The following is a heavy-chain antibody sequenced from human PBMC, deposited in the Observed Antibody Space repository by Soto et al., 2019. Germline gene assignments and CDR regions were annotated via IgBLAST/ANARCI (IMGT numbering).Heavy chain of an antibody. Sequence: GGSLRLSCAASGFTFSSYAMSWVRQAPGKGLEWVSAISGSGGSTYYADSVKGRFTISRDNSKNTLYLQMNSLRAEDTAVYYCAKGGDVITMVRGVTDDAFDIWGQGTMVTVSS. CDR3: AKGGDVITMVRGVTDDAFDI. CDR2: ISGSGGST. J-gene: IGHJ3*02. CDR1: GFTFSSYA. D-gene: IGHD3-10*01. V-gene: IGHV3-23*01.